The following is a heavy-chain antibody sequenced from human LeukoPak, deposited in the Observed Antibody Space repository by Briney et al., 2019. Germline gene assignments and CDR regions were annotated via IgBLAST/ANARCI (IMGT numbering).Heavy chain of an antibody. CDR1: GFTFSSYA. Sequence: PGGSLRLSCAASGFTFSSYAMSWVRQAPGKGLKWVSTINYNGDGTYYADSVKGRFTISRDNSYNTVSLQMNSLRDEDTGVYCCAKASGGYYDDSTYPIEYFHHWGQGTLVTVSS. CDR3: AKASGGYYDDSTYPIEYFHH. CDR2: INYNGDGT. D-gene: IGHD3-22*01. J-gene: IGHJ1*01. V-gene: IGHV3-23*01.